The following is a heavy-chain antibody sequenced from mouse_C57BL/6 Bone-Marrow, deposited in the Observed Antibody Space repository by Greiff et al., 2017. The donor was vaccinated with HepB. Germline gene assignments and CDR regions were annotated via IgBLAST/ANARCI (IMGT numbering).Heavy chain of an antibody. Sequence: VKLMESGPGLVQPSQSLSITCTVSGFSLTSYGVHWVRQSPGKGLEWLGVIWRGGSTDYNAAFMSRLSITKDNSKSQVFFKMNSLQADDTAIYYCANYYYGSPAWFAYWGQGTLVTVSA. CDR2: IWRGGST. CDR3: ANYYYGSPAWFAY. J-gene: IGHJ3*01. D-gene: IGHD1-1*01. CDR1: GFSLTSYG. V-gene: IGHV2-5*01.